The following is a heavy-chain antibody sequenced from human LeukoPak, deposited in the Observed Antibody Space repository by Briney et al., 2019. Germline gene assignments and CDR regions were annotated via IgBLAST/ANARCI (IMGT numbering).Heavy chain of an antibody. J-gene: IGHJ3*02. Sequence: PSETLSLTCTVSGGSISRGSYFWSWIRQPAGKGLEWIGRFYTSATPNYNPSLKSRVTISVDTSRNQFSLKLSSVTAADTAVYYCARHQERHSGSYLSDAFDIWGQGTMVTVSS. CDR1: GGSISRGSYF. V-gene: IGHV4-61*02. CDR3: ARHQERHSGSYLSDAFDI. CDR2: FYTSATP. D-gene: IGHD1-26*01.